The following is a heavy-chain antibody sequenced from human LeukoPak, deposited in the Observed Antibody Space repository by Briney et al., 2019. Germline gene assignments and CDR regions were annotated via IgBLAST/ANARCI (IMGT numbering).Heavy chain of an antibody. J-gene: IGHJ4*02. CDR1: GGTFSSYA. Sequence: GASVKVSCKASGGTFSSYAISWVRQAPGQGLEWMGRIIPILGIANYAQKFQGRVTITADKSTSTAYMELSSLRSEDTAVYYCARDLGYCSSTSSCSYWGQGTLVTVSS. CDR2: IIPILGIA. V-gene: IGHV1-69*04. CDR3: ARDLGYCSSTSSCSY. D-gene: IGHD2-2*01.